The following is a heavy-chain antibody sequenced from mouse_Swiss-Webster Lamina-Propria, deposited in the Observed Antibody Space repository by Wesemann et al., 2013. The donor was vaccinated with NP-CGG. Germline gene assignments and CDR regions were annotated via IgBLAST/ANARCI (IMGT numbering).Heavy chain of an antibody. V-gene: IGHV3-8*01. Sequence: EYAGYISYSGSTYYNPSLKSRISITRDTSKNQYYLQLNSVTTEDTATYYCARYGYDLYYYAMDYWGQGTSVTVSS. D-gene: IGHD2-2*01. CDR2: ISYSGST. CDR3: ARYGYDLYYYAMDY. J-gene: IGHJ4*01.